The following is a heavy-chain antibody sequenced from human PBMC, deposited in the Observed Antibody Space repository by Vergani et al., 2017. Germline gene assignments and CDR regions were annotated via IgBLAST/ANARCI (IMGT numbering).Heavy chain of an antibody. V-gene: IGHV3-33*01. CDR2: IWYDGSNK. D-gene: IGHD2-2*02. CDR1: GFTFSSYG. CDR3: ARALGYCSSTSCYTLDY. Sequence: VQLVESGGGVVQPGRSLRLSCAASGFTFSSYGMHWVRQAPGKGLEWVAVIWYDGSNKYYADSVKGRFTISRDNSKNTLYLQMNSLRAEDTAVYYCARALGYCSSTSCYTLDYWGQGTLVTVSS. J-gene: IGHJ4*02.